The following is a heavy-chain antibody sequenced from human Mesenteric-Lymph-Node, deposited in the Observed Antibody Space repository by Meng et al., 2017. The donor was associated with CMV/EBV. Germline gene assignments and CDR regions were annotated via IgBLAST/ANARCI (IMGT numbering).Heavy chain of an antibody. Sequence: QVQVHQWGAGLLKPSETLSVTCAVYGGSFSGYYWNWIRQSPEKGLEWIGEINHSGSTTYNPSFTSRIIISVDTSTNQISLNMSSVTAVDTAVYYCARGSSYDILTGYFDYWGQGALVTVSS. CDR3: ARGSSYDILTGYFDY. V-gene: IGHV4-34*01. D-gene: IGHD3-9*01. CDR2: INHSGST. J-gene: IGHJ4*02. CDR1: GGSFSGYY.